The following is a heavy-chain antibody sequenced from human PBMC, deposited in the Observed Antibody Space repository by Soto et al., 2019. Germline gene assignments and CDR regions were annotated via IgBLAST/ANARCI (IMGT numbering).Heavy chain of an antibody. J-gene: IGHJ4*02. CDR3: ARADDSSGYYSPSFDY. CDR1: GGTLSSYA. Sequence: SVKVSCKASGGTLSSYAISWVRQAPGQGLEWMGGIIPIFGTANYAQKFQGRVTITADESTSTAYMELSSLRSEDTAVYYCARADDSSGYYSPSFDYWGQGTLVTVSS. V-gene: IGHV1-69*13. CDR2: IIPIFGTA. D-gene: IGHD3-22*01.